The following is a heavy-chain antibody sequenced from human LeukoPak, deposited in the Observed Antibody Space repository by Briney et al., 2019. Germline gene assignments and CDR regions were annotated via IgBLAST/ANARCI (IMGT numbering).Heavy chain of an antibody. Sequence: PGGSLRLSCAASGFTFSSYSMNWVRQAPGKGLEWVSYISSSSSTIYYADSVKGRFTISRDNAKNSLYLQMNSLRDEDTAVYYCARGRELLWFGELDYWGQGTLVTVSS. V-gene: IGHV3-48*02. CDR1: GFTFSSYS. CDR2: ISSSSSTI. CDR3: ARGRELLWFGELDY. D-gene: IGHD3-10*01. J-gene: IGHJ4*02.